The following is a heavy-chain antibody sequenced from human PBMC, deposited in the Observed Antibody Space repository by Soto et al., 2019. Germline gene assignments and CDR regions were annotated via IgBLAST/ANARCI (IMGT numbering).Heavy chain of an antibody. Sequence: SETLSLTCTVAGGSISSYYWSWIRQPAGKGLEWSGRIYTSGSTNYNPSLKSRFTMSVDTSKNQCSLKLSSVTAADTAVYYCARVKQWLPKDYYGMDVWGKGNTVTVSS. CDR2: IYTSGST. V-gene: IGHV4-4*07. CDR1: GGSISSYY. CDR3: ARVKQWLPKDYYGMDV. J-gene: IGHJ6*04. D-gene: IGHD6-19*01.